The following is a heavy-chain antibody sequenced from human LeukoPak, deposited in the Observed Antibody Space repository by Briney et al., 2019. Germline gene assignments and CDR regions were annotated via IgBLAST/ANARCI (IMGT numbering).Heavy chain of an antibody. CDR3: ARQNGYQLLTSDY. V-gene: IGHV3-33*01. D-gene: IGHD2-2*01. CDR1: GFTFSSYG. J-gene: IGHJ4*02. Sequence: GGSLRLSCAASGFTFSSYGMHWVRQAPGKGLEWVAVIWYDGTNKYYADSVKGRFTISRDNSKNTLYLQMNSLSAEDTAVYYCARQNGYQLLTSDYWGQGTLVTVSS. CDR2: IWYDGTNK.